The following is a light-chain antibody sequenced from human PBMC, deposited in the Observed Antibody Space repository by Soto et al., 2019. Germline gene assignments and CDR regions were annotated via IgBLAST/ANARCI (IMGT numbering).Light chain of an antibody. J-gene: IGKJ3*01. CDR2: DAS. CDR3: QQRSNWPPRDSFT. CDR1: ENVSRN. V-gene: IGKV3-11*01. Sequence: EIVLTQSPATLSLSPGERATLSCRASENVSRNLAWYQQKPGQAPRLLIYDASNRATGIPARFSGSGSGTDFTLTISSLEPEDFVVYYCQQRSNWPPRDSFTFGPGTKVDIK.